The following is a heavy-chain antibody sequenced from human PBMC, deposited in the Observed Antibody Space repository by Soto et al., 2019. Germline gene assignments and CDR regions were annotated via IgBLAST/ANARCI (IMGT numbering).Heavy chain of an antibody. Sequence: LRLSWAASGFTFSSYSMNWVRQAPGKGLEWVSSISSSSSYIYYADSVKGRFTISRDNAKNSLYLQMNSLRAEDTAVYYCARLEPHRLSAFDIWGQGTMVTVSS. CDR1: GFTFSSYS. CDR3: ARLEPHRLSAFDI. V-gene: IGHV3-21*01. CDR2: ISSSSSYI. J-gene: IGHJ3*02. D-gene: IGHD1-1*01.